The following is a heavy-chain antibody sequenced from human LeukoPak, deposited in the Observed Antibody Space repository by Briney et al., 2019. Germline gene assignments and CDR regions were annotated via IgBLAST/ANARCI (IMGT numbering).Heavy chain of an antibody. Sequence: GGSLRLSCAASGFTFSDHYMDWVRQAPGKGLEWVSAISGSYSTYYADSVKGRFTISRDNSKNTLYLQMNSLRAEDTAVYYCAKDSPYAYYGSGSYWDYWGQGTLVTVSS. CDR1: GFTFSDHY. V-gene: IGHV3-23*01. J-gene: IGHJ4*02. CDR2: ISGSYST. D-gene: IGHD3-10*01. CDR3: AKDSPYAYYGSGSYWDY.